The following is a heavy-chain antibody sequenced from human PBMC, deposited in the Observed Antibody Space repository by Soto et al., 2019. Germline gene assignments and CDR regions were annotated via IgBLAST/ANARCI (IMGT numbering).Heavy chain of an antibody. Sequence: QVQLVESGGGVVQPGRSLRLSCAASGFMFPNFGMHWVRQAPGKGLEWLALITYEGSNTHYADAVKGRFTISRDNGKNTVSLQMDNLRTEDAAIYYCAKARGANNWANYYGLDVWGQGTTVTDS. CDR1: GFMFPNFG. D-gene: IGHD1-1*01. J-gene: IGHJ6*02. CDR2: ITYEGSNT. CDR3: AKARGANNWANYYGLDV. V-gene: IGHV3-30*18.